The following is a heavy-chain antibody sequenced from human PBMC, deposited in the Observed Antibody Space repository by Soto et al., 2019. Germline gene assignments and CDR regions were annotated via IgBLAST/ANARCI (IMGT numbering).Heavy chain of an antibody. D-gene: IGHD2-15*01. CDR3: ARDNYCSGGSCYGTHYYGMDV. V-gene: IGHV4-4*02. CDR2: IYHSGST. CDR1: GGSISSSNW. J-gene: IGHJ6*02. Sequence: SETLSLTCAVSGGSISSSNWWSWVRQPPGKGLEWIGEIYHSGSTNYNPSLESRVTISVDKSKNQFSLKLSSVTAADTAVYYRARDNYCSGGSCYGTHYYGMDVWGQGTTVTVSS.